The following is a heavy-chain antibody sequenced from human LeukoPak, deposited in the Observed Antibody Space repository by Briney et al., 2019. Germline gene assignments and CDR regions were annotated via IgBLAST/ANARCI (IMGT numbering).Heavy chain of an antibody. CDR3: ARHGRDSEYSTVDY. V-gene: IGHV3-7*05. CDR2: IKKDGSEK. Sequence: GGSLRLSCAASGFTLSSFWMSWVRQAPGQGLEWVAYIKKDGSEKQYVDSVKGRFTISRDNAKNSLSLQMNSLRAEDTAVYYCARHGRDSEYSTVDYWGQGTLVTVTS. J-gene: IGHJ4*02. CDR1: GFTLSSFW. D-gene: IGHD1-14*01.